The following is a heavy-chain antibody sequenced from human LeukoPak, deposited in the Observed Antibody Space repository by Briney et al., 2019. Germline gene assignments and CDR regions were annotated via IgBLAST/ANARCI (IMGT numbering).Heavy chain of an antibody. CDR3: ATDSTGVPDAFDI. CDR2: IWYDGSNK. Sequence: GRSLRLSCAASGFTFSSYGMHWVRQAPGKGLEWVAVIWYDGSNKYYADSVKGRFTISRDNSKNTLYLQMNSLRIDDTAVYYCATDSTGVPDAFDIWGQGTMVTVSS. D-gene: IGHD7-27*01. CDR1: GFTFSSYG. V-gene: IGHV3-33*01. J-gene: IGHJ3*02.